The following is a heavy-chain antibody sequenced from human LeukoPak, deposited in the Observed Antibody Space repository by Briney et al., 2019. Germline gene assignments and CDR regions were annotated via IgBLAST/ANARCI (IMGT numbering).Heavy chain of an antibody. D-gene: IGHD3-3*01. CDR1: GYTFTSYY. Sequence: ASVKVSCKASGYTFTSYYMHWVRQAPGQGLEWMGIINLSGGSTSYAQKFQGRVTMTRDTSTSTVYMELSSLRSEDTAVYYCARDLQPHYDDTTAPSHAFDIWGQGTMVTVSS. CDR2: INLSGGST. V-gene: IGHV1-46*01. J-gene: IGHJ3*02. CDR3: ARDLQPHYDDTTAPSHAFDI.